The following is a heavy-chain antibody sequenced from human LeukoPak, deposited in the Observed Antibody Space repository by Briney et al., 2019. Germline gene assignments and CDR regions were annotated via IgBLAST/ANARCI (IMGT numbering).Heavy chain of an antibody. J-gene: IGHJ4*02. CDR1: GGSISSYY. Sequence: SETLSLTCTVSGGSISSYYWSWIRQPAGKGLEWIGRISTSGSTNYNPSLKSRVTMSIDTSKSQFSLKLSSVTAADTAVYYCASVVSGGPLDYWGQGTLVTVSS. CDR2: ISTSGST. CDR3: ASVVSGGPLDY. V-gene: IGHV4-4*07. D-gene: IGHD2-21*01.